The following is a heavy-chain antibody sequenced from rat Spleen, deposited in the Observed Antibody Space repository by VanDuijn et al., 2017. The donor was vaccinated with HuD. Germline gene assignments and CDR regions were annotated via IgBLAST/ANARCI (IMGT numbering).Heavy chain of an antibody. CDR2: LNSAGST. J-gene: IGHJ3*01. Sequence: EVQLQESGPGLVKPSQSLSLTCSVTGHSIASSYRWNWIRKFPGSKLEWMGYLNSAGSTIHNPSLKSRISLTRDTSTNQFFLQVNSVTTEDTATYYCARSEGTHYFLPFADWGQGTLVTVSS. D-gene: IGHD1-11*01. CDR1: GHSIASSYR. CDR3: ARSEGTHYFLPFAD. V-gene: IGHV3-3*01.